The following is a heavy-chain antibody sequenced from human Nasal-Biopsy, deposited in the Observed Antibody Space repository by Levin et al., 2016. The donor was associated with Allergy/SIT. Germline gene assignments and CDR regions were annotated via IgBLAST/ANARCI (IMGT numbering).Heavy chain of an antibody. V-gene: IGHV4-4*02. Sequence: SETLSLTCAVSGASISNGNWWTWVRQPPGKGLEWIGEIYPSGRINYNPSLKSRVTISIDKSKNQFSLKLTSVTAADTAVYYCARGLGMAGQYYSQYYGMDVWGQGTTVIVSS. D-gene: IGHD6-19*01. J-gene: IGHJ6*02. CDR2: IYPSGRI. CDR1: GASISNGNW. CDR3: ARGLGMAGQYYSQYYGMDV.